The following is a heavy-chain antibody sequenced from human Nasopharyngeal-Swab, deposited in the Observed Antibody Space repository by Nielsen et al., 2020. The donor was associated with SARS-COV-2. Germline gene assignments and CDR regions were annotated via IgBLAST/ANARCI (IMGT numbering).Heavy chain of an antibody. CDR2: IYYSGST. D-gene: IGHD6-13*01. V-gene: IGHV4-59*01. J-gene: IGHJ6*03. CDR3: AGSEGGAARPESGGYSSSWYEDGYYYYYYYYMDV. Sequence: WIRQPPGKGLEWIGYIYYSGSTNYNPSLKSRVTISVDTSKNQFSLKLSSVTAADTAVYYCAGSEGGAARPESGGYSSSWYEDGYYYYYYYYMDVWGKGTTVTVSS.